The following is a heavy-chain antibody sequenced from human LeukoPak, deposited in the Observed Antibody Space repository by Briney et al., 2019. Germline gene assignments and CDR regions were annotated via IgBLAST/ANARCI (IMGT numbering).Heavy chain of an antibody. CDR3: ARPGYSSSADY. CDR1: GGSISSSSYY. V-gene: IGHV4-39*07. J-gene: IGHJ4*02. D-gene: IGHD6-6*01. CDR2: INHSGST. Sequence: PSETLSLTCTVSGGSISSSSYYWSWIRQPPGKGLEWIGEINHSGSTNYNPSLKSRVTISVDTSKNQFSLKLSSVTAADTAVYYCARPGYSSSADYWGQGTLVTVSS.